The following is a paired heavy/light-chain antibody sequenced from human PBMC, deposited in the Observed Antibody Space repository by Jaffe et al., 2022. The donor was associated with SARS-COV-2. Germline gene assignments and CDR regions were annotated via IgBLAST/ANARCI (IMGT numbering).Light chain of an antibody. CDR2: ENN. V-gene: IGLV1-51*02. CDR1: SSNIGSNH. J-gene: IGLJ3*02. Sequence: QSVLTQPPSVSAAPGQKVAISCSGGSSNIGSNHVCWYQHVPGTAPKLLIFENNRRPSGIPDRFSGSKSGTSATLGITGLQTGDEADYYCGTWDSTLSVGVFGGGTKLTVL. CDR3: GTWDSTLSVGV.
Heavy chain of an antibody. CDR3: AREGSTSGRILDY. CDR1: GFTFSGYG. Sequence: EVQLVESGGGLVQPGESLRLSCSASGFTFSGYGMNWVRQAPGKGLEWLSYITSGSVNVYYAASVEGRFTVSKDNAKNSLYLHINNLRAEDTAVYYCAREGSTSGRILDYWGQGTLVTVSS. D-gene: IGHD3-10*01. V-gene: IGHV3-48*01. J-gene: IGHJ4*02. CDR2: ITSGSVNV.